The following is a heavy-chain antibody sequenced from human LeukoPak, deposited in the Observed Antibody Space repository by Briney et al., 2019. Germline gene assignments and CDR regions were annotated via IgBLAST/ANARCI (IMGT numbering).Heavy chain of an antibody. V-gene: IGHV3-48*01. CDR3: ARGGHYYGSGSYYLDY. CDR1: GFTFSSYS. Sequence: QSGGSLRLSCAASGFTFSSYSMNWVRQAPGKGLEWVSYISSSSSTIHYADSVRGRFTISRDNAKNSLFLQMNSLRAEDTAVYYCARGGHYYGSGSYYLDYWGQGNLVTVSS. J-gene: IGHJ4*02. D-gene: IGHD3-10*01. CDR2: ISSSSSTI.